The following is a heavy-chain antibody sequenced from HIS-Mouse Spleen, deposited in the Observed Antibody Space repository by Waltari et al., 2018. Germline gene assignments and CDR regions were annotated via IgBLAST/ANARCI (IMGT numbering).Heavy chain of an antibody. Sequence: QLLLQESGPGLVKPSENLSLTCTVSGGPISSSSYYWGWIRQPPGKGLEWIGSIYYSGSTYYNPSLKSRVTISVDTSKNQFSLKLSSVTAADTAVYYCAREIPYSSSWYDWYFDLWGRGTLVTVSS. CDR2: IYYSGST. J-gene: IGHJ2*01. CDR3: AREIPYSSSWYDWYFDL. CDR1: GGPISSSSYY. V-gene: IGHV4-39*07. D-gene: IGHD6-13*01.